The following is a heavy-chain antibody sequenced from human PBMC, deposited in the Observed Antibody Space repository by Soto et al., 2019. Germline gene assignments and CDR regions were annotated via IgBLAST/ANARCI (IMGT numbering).Heavy chain of an antibody. CDR1: GFTFSSYA. CDR2: IGSSGDAA. Sequence: GGSLRLSCAASGFTFSSYAMTWVRQAPGKGLEWVSAIGSSGDAAHYANSVKGRFTISRDNSKSTLYLQMDSLRAEDTAIYYCSSGSTYGLHFDYWGRGTLVTVSS. CDR3: SSGSTYGLHFDY. J-gene: IGHJ4*02. V-gene: IGHV3-23*01. D-gene: IGHD4-17*01.